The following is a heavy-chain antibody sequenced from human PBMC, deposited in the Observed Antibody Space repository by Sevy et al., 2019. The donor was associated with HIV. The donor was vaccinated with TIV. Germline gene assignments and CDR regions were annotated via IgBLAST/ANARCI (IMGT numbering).Heavy chain of an antibody. CDR2: VDPSAGNT. CDR3: VRADPDQHFDF. V-gene: IGHV1-46*01. J-gene: IGHJ4*02. Sequence: ASVKVSCKASGDTFTNNYIHWVRQAPGQGLEWMGMVDPSAGNTTYAQKFQGRVTMTRDTSTSILYMELSSLRSEDTAVYYCVRADPDQHFDFWGQRTLVTVSS. CDR1: GDTFTNNY.